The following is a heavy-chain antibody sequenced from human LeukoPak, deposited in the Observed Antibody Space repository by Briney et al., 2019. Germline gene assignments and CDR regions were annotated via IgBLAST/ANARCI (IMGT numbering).Heavy chain of an antibody. CDR1: GFTFGDYA. CDR3: TISEYGDYNLYYFDY. J-gene: IGHJ4*02. CDR2: IRSKAYGGTT. D-gene: IGHD4-17*01. V-gene: IGHV3-49*03. Sequence: GGSLRLSCTASGFTFGDYAMSWFRQAPGKGLEWVGFIRSKAYGGTTEYAASVKGRFTISRDDSKSIAYLQMNSLKTEDTAVYYCTISEYGDYNLYYFDYWGQGTLVTVAS.